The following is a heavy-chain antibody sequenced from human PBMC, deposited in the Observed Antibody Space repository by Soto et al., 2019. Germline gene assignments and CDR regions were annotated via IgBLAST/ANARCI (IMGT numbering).Heavy chain of an antibody. V-gene: IGHV3-53*04. Sequence: EVRLVESGGGLVQPGGSLRLSCKASGFTVSSNYMTWVRQAPGKGLEWVSLVYSGGATHYAASVKGRFTISTHSSQNTLFLQMNSLRTEDTTTYYCVRRRYGSETHWGQGTKVTVSS. CDR1: GFTVSSNY. CDR2: VYSGGAT. CDR3: VRRRYGSETH. J-gene: IGHJ4*02. D-gene: IGHD3-10*01.